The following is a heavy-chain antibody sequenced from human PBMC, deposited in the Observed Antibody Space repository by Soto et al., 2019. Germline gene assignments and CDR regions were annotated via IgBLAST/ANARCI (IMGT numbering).Heavy chain of an antibody. CDR3: ARSLTEGYCTITGCYTRPLHGMDV. V-gene: IGHV1-2*02. CDR2: INPNSGGT. Sequence: QEQLVQSGAEVKKPGASVKVSCKASGYTFSGYYIHWLRQAPGQGLEWMGWINPNSGGTNYAQKFQGRVTVTRDTPTSTAYMELSRLTSDDTAVYYCARSLTEGYCTITGCYTRPLHGMDVWGQGTTVTVSS. D-gene: IGHD2-2*02. J-gene: IGHJ6*02. CDR1: GYTFSGYY.